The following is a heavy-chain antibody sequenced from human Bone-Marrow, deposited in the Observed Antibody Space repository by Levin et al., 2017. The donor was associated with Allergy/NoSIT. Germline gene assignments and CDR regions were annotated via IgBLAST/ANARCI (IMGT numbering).Heavy chain of an antibody. Sequence: ASETLSLTCAASGFSFSTYGMIWVRQAPGKGLEWVSYISARRTTMYYADSVKGRFTISRDDAKNTLYLQMSSLRAEDTAVYYCARDEESFGDAFDIWGQGTRVTVSS. V-gene: IGHV3-48*01. D-gene: IGHD3-16*01. CDR1: GFSFSTYG. CDR2: ISARRTTM. J-gene: IGHJ3*02. CDR3: ARDEESFGDAFDI.